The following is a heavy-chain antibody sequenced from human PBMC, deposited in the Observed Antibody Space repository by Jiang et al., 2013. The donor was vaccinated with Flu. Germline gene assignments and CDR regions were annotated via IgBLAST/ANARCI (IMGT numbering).Heavy chain of an antibody. Sequence: DPEDGETXYAQKFQGRVTMTEDTSTDTAYMELSSLRSEDTAVYYCAAGGDSKGGSVDYWGQGTLVTVSS. D-gene: IGHD3-16*01. CDR2: DPEDGET. J-gene: IGHJ4*02. V-gene: IGHV1-24*01. CDR3: AAGGDSKGGSVDY.